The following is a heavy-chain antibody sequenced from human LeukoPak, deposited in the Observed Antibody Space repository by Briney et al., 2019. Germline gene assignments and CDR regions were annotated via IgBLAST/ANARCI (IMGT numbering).Heavy chain of an antibody. CDR3: ARGLLGRYYFDY. V-gene: IGHV4-34*01. CDR2: INHSGST. Sequence: SETLSLTCAVYGGPFSGYYWSWIRQPPGKRLEWIGEINHSGSTNYNPSLKSRVTISVGTSKNQFSLKVSSVTAADTAVYYCARGLLGRYYFDYWGQGTLVTVSS. D-gene: IGHD1-26*01. J-gene: IGHJ4*02. CDR1: GGPFSGYY.